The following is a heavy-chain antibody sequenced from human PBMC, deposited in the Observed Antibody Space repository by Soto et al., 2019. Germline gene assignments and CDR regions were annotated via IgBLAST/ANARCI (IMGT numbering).Heavy chain of an antibody. Sequence: GGSLRLSCAASGFTFSSYAMSWVRQAPGKGLEWVSAISGSGGSTYYADSVKGRFTISRDNSKNTLYLQMNSLRAEDTAVYYCASPDYDFWSGGSYYYYYGMDVWGQGTTVTVSS. D-gene: IGHD3-3*01. V-gene: IGHV3-23*01. J-gene: IGHJ6*02. CDR3: ASPDYDFWSGGSYYYYYGMDV. CDR1: GFTFSSYA. CDR2: ISGSGGST.